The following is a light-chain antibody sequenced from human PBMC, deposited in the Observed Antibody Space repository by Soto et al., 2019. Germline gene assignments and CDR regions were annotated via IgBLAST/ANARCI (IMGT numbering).Light chain of an antibody. CDR2: RAS. Sequence: DIQMTQSPFTLSASVGDRVTITCRASQKIDDWMAWYQQKPGKAPKLLIYRASYLESGVPSRFSGSGSGTEFTLTISSLEPDDFATYYCQQYHRWTFGQGTKV. J-gene: IGKJ1*01. CDR1: QKIDDW. V-gene: IGKV1-5*03. CDR3: QQYHRWT.